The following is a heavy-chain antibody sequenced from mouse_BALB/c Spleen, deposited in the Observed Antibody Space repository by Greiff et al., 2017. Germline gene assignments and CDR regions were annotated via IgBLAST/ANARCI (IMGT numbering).Heavy chain of an antibody. J-gene: IGHJ4*01. CDR2: ISSGSSTI. CDR1: GFTFSSFG. D-gene: IGHD3-3*01. V-gene: IGHV5-17*02. Sequence: EVQLVESGGGLVQPGGSRTLSCAASGFTFSSFGMHWVRQAPEKGLEWVAYISSGSSTIYYAYTVKGRFTISRDNPKNTLFLQLTSRRSEDKDMYNWARRGLEQEAMDYWGQGTSVTVSS. CDR3: ARRGLEQEAMDY.